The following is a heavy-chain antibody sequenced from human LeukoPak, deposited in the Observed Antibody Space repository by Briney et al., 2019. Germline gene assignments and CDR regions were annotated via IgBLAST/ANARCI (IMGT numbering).Heavy chain of an antibody. CDR2: IKQDGSEK. V-gene: IGHV3-7*01. Sequence: GGSLRLSCAASGFTFSSYWMSWVRQAPGKGLEWVANIKQDGSEKYYVDSVNGRFTNSRDNAKNSLYLQMNSLRAEDTAVYYCARGVRADFWSGYLSGVGNYYYYYGMDVWGQGTTVTVSS. CDR1: GFTFSSYW. D-gene: IGHD3-3*01. J-gene: IGHJ6*02. CDR3: ARGVRADFWSGYLSGVGNYYYYYGMDV.